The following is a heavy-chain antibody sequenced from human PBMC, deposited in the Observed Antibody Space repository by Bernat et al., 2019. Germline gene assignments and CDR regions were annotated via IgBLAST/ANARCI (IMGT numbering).Heavy chain of an antibody. V-gene: IGHV3-20*04. CDR2: INWNGGST. D-gene: IGHD2-2*01. J-gene: IGHJ5*02. CDR1: GFTFDDYG. CDR3: ARILSCSSTSCYAGINWFDP. Sequence: GGGVVRPGGSLRLSCAASGFTFDDYGMSWVRQAPGKGLEWVSGINWNGGSTGYADSVKGRFTISRDNAKNSLYLQMNSPRAEDTALYYCARILSCSSTSCYAGINWFDPWGQGTLVTVSS.